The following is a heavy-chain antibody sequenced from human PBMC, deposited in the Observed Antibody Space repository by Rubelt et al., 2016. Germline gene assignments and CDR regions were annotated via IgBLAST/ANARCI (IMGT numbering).Heavy chain of an antibody. CDR3: ARGSWFRGAFDI. Sequence: QVQLVQSGAEVKKPGALVKVSCKASGYTFTSYYMHWVRQAPGQGLEWVGRSNPNSGGTNYAQKFQGWVTMTRDTSISTAYMGLSRLRSGDTAVYYCARGSWFRGAFDIWGQGTMVTVSS. D-gene: IGHD6-13*01. CDR2: SNPNSGGT. V-gene: IGHV1-2*04. CDR1: GYTFTSYY. J-gene: IGHJ3*02.